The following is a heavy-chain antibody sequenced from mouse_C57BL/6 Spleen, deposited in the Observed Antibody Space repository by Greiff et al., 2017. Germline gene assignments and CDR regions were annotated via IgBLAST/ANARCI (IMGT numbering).Heavy chain of an antibody. CDR2: ISSGGSYT. Sequence: DVLLVESGGDLVKPGGSLKLSCAASGFTFSSYGMSWVRQTPDKRLEWVATISSGGSYTYYPDSVKGRFTISRDNAKNTLYLQMSSLKSEDTAMYYCARPLYGSSYFDYWGQGTTLTVSS. J-gene: IGHJ2*01. CDR3: ARPLYGSSYFDY. CDR1: GFTFSSYG. D-gene: IGHD1-1*01. V-gene: IGHV5-6*01.